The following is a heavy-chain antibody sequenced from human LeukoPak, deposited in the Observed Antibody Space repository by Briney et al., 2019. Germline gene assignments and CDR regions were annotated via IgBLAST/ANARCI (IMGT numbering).Heavy chain of an antibody. V-gene: IGHV1-2*04. CDR2: INPHTGGT. CDR1: GYTFTGDY. D-gene: IGHD4-17*01. J-gene: IGHJ4*02. CDR3: ARDPGYGDYFSFDS. Sequence: ASVNVSCKASGYTFTGDYMHWVRQAPGQGLERMGWINPHTGGTRYAQNFQGWVTMTRDTSISTAYMELSRLRSDDTAVYYCARDPGYGDYFSFDSWGQGTLVTVSS.